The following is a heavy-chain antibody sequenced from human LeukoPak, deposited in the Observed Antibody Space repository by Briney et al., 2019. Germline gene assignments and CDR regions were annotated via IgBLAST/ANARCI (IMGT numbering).Heavy chain of an antibody. J-gene: IGHJ4*02. Sequence: PGGSLRLSCAASGFTFNMYWMHWVRQAPGKGLEWVAFIRYDGSNKYYADSVKGRFTISRDNSKNTLYLQMNSLRAEDTAVYYCAKDARDSVVPAAIRAAYWGQGTLVTVSS. D-gene: IGHD2-2*02. CDR2: IRYDGSNK. CDR3: AKDARDSVVPAAIRAAY. CDR1: GFTFNMYW. V-gene: IGHV3-30*02.